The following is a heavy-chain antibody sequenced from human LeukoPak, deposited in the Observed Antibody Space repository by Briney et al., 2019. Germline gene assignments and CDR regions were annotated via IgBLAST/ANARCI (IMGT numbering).Heavy chain of an antibody. J-gene: IGHJ5*02. CDR3: ARDCSSTSCPAGGFDP. CDR2: INPNSGGT. CDR1: GYTFIGYY. D-gene: IGHD2-2*01. Sequence: ASVKVSCTASGYTFIGYYMHWVRPAPGQGLEWMGWINPNSGGTNYAQKFQGRVTITRDTSISTAYMELTSLRSEDTAVYYCARDCSSTSCPAGGFDPWGQGTLVTVSS. V-gene: IGHV1-2*02.